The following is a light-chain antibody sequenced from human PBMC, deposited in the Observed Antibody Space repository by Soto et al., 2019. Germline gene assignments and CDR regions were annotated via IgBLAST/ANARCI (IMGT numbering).Light chain of an antibody. CDR3: VLFMGSGHWV. CDR1: SGSVSTKSY. CDR2: RTN. J-gene: IGLJ3*02. Sequence: QTVVTQEPSFSVSPGGTVTLTCGLNSGSVSTKSYPTWYQQTPGQTPRTLIYRTNIRSSGVPDRFSGSILGNKAALTITGAQTDDECASYCVLFMGSGHWVFGGGTQLTVL. V-gene: IGLV8-61*01.